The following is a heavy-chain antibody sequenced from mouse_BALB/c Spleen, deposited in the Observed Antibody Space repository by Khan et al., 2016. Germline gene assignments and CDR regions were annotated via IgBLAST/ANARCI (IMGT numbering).Heavy chain of an antibody. Sequence: VQLQQPGTVLARPGASVKMSCKASGYTFSSYWMHWVKQRPGQGLEWIGVIYPGNSDATYNQKFKGKAELTAVTSTSTAYMELSSLTNEDSAVYYCTGVDTSGYAWFAYWGQGTLVTVSA. J-gene: IGHJ3*01. CDR3: TGVDTSGYAWFAY. V-gene: IGHV1-5*01. CDR2: IYPGNSDA. CDR1: GYTFSSYW. D-gene: IGHD3-2*01.